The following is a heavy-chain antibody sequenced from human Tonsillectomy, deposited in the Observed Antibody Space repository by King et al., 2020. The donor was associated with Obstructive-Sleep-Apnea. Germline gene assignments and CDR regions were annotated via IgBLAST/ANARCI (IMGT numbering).Heavy chain of an antibody. J-gene: IGHJ4*02. D-gene: IGHD6-13*01. Sequence: VQLVESGGGVVQPGRSLRLSCAASGFTFSSYAMHWVRQAPGKGLEWVAVISYDGSNKYYADSVKGRFTISRDNSKNTLYLQMNSLRAEDTAVYYCARDLSSNWFSFDYWGQGTLVTVSS. CDR3: ARDLSSNWFSFDY. V-gene: IGHV3-30*04. CDR2: ISYDGSNK. CDR1: GFTFSSYA.